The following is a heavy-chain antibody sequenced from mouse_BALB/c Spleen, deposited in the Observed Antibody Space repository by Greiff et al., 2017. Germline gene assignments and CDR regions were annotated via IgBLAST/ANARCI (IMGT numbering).Heavy chain of an antibody. CDR1: GYSITSGYY. J-gene: IGHJ4*01. CDR2: ISYDGSN. V-gene: IGHV3-6*02. D-gene: IGHD3-2*01. Sequence: ESGPGLVKPSQSLSLTCSVTGYSITSGYYWNWIRQFPGNKLEWMGYISYDGSNNYNPSLKNRISITRDTSKNQFFLKLNSVTTEDTATYYCAREGQLGLREAMDYWGQGTSVTVSS. CDR3: AREGQLGLREAMDY.